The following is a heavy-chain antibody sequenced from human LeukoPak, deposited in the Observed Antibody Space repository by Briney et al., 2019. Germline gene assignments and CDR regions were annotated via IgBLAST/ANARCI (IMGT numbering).Heavy chain of an antibody. D-gene: IGHD2-15*01. CDR1: GYTFTRYY. J-gene: IGHJ3*02. V-gene: IGHV1-2*02. CDR2: INPNSGGT. CDR3: AREGYCSGGSCSDAFDI. Sequence: GASVKVSCKASGYTFTRYYMHWVRQAPGQGLEGMGWINPNSGGTNYTQKFQGRVTMTRDTSISTVYMELSRLRSDDTAVYYCAREGYCSGGSCSDAFDIWGQGTMVTVSS.